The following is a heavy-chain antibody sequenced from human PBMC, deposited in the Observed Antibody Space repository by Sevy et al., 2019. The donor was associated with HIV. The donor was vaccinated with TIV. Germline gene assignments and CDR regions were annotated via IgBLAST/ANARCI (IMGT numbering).Heavy chain of an antibody. Sequence: GGSLRLSCAAYEFTFSSHAVSWVRQAPGKGLEWVSAISGNGENTHYADSVRGRFTISRDNFKNALYLQMNSLRAEDTALYYCEGDGRGISAFDIWGHGTMVTVSS. J-gene: IGHJ3*02. CDR2: ISGNGENT. CDR3: EGDGRGISAFDI. D-gene: IGHD3-3*02. V-gene: IGHV3-23*01. CDR1: EFTFSSHA.